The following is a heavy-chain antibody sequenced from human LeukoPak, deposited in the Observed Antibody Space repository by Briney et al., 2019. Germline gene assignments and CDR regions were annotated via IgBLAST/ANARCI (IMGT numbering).Heavy chain of an antibody. J-gene: IGHJ4*02. CDR3: ARAMIVVVIPPPGFDY. CDR2: INPSGGST. Sequence: GASVKASCKASGYTFTSYYMHWVRQAPGQGLEWMGIINPSGGSTSYAQKFQGGVTMTRDTSTSTVYMELSSLRSEDTAVYYCARAMIVVVIPPPGFDYWGQGTLVTVSS. V-gene: IGHV1-46*01. D-gene: IGHD3-22*01. CDR1: GYTFTSYY.